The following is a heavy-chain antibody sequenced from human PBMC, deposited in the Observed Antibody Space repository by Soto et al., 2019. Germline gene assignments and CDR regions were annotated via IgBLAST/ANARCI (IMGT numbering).Heavy chain of an antibody. D-gene: IGHD4-4*01. CDR1: GYTFNIYG. CDR2: ISAYNGQT. Sequence: QVKLVQSGVEVKKPGASVKVSCKASGYTFNIYGISSVRQAPGQGLEWMGWISAYNGQTKDAQKFQGRVIMTTDTSTTTAYMELRSLRSDDTAVYYCARDYGNTGGMDVWGQGTTVTVSS. V-gene: IGHV1-18*01. CDR3: ARDYGNTGGMDV. J-gene: IGHJ6*02.